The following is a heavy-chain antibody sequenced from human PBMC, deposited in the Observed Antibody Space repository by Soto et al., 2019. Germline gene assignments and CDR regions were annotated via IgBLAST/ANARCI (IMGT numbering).Heavy chain of an antibody. Sequence: PGGSLRLSCAASGFTFSNAWINWVRQAPGKGLEWVGRIKSKSDGGTTDYAAPVKGRFAISRDDSKNLVYMQMNSMKTEDKAVYYCSTDSYINIIVVRFDYGGHGTLVTVSS. CDR3: STDSYINIIVVRFDY. J-gene: IGHJ4*01. D-gene: IGHD3-22*01. CDR2: IKSKSDGGTT. CDR1: GFTFSNAW. V-gene: IGHV3-15*07.